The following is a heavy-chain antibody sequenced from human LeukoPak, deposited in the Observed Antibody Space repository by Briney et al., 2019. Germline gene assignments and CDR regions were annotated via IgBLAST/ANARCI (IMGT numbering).Heavy chain of an antibody. CDR1: GGSISSSSYY. Sequence: SETLSLTCTVSGGSISSSSYYWGWIRQPPGKGLEWIGSIYYSGSTYYNPSLKSRVTISVDTSKNQFSLKLSSVTAADTAVYYCARVHRSAHLGSSFDPWGQGTLVTVSS. CDR3: ARVHRSAHLGSSFDP. J-gene: IGHJ5*02. CDR2: IYYSGST. V-gene: IGHV4-39*07. D-gene: IGHD1-26*01.